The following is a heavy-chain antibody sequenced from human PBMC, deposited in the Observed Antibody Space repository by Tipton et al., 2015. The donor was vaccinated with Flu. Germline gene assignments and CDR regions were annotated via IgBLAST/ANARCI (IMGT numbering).Heavy chain of an antibody. Sequence: LRLSCTVFGGSIRSGSFYWNWIRQPAGKGLEWIGRVHTSGTTNYSPSLKSRVTISLDTPESQISLKLRSVTAADTAVYYCAREKIIAAYYYDSSGHTYYFDYWGQGTLVTVSS. V-gene: IGHV4-61*02. CDR3: AREKIIAAYYYDSSGHTYYFDY. CDR1: GGSIRSGSFY. D-gene: IGHD3-22*01. J-gene: IGHJ4*02. CDR2: VHTSGTT.